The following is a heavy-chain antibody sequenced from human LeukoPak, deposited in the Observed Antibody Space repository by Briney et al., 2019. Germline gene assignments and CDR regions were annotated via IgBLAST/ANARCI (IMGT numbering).Heavy chain of an antibody. Sequence: SGGSLRLSCAAPGFSFSNSGMHWVRQAPGKGLEYVSSINADGGTKYYANSVKGRFTISRDNSKNTLYLQIGNVRPDDMAVYYCASLDMSEISWGQGTLVTVSS. D-gene: IGHD2-15*01. J-gene: IGHJ5*02. CDR3: ASLDMSEIS. CDR1: GFSFSNSG. V-gene: IGHV3-64*01. CDR2: INADGGTK.